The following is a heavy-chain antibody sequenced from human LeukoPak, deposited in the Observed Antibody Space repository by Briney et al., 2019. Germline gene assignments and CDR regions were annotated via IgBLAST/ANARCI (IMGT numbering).Heavy chain of an antibody. J-gene: IGHJ4*02. CDR2: INPSGGSA. D-gene: IGHD3-10*01. CDR3: AREGLWFDPRAFDY. Sequence: GASVKVSCKASGYTFTSYYMHWVRQAPGQGLEWMGIINPSGGSASYAQKFQGRVTMTRDTSTSTVYTELSGLRSEDTAVYYCAREGLWFDPRAFDYWGQGTLVTVSS. V-gene: IGHV1-46*01. CDR1: GYTFTSYY.